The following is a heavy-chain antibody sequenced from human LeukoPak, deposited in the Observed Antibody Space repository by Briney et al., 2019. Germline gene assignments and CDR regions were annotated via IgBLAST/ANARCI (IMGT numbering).Heavy chain of an antibody. V-gene: IGHV3-23*01. CDR3: AKCKSSGLVVVVILDF. J-gene: IGHJ4*02. D-gene: IGHD3-22*01. Sequence: GGTLRLSCAASGFTFSSYAMTWVRQAPGKGLEWVSTINCSGVDTYYADPVGGRFTISRDNSKNTLYLQMNSLRDEDTAVYYCAKCKSSGLVVVVILDFWGQGTPVTVSS. CDR2: INCSGVDT. CDR1: GFTFSSYA.